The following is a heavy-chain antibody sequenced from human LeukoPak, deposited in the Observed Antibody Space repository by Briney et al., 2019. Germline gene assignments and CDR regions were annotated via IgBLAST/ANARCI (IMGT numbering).Heavy chain of an antibody. J-gene: IGHJ4*02. CDR3: ARQDF. Sequence: GESLKISCKVSGYSFTTYWISWVRQMPGKGLEWMGMIDPSDSYTDYAPSFQGHVTISADRSLSTAYLQWYSLKASDTAMYYCARQDFWGQGTLVTVSS. V-gene: IGHV5-10-1*01. CDR2: IDPSDSYT. CDR1: GYSFTTYW.